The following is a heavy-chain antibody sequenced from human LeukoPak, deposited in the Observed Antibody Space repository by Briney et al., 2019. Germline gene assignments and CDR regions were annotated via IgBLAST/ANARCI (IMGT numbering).Heavy chain of an antibody. CDR2: ISSNGGTT. V-gene: IGHV3-64D*06. CDR1: GFTFSTYV. J-gene: IGHJ3*02. D-gene: IGHD4-23*01. Sequence: TGGSLRLSCSASGFTFSTYVIYWVRQAPGKGLEYVSVISSNGGTTYYADSVKGRFTISRDNSKNTLYLQMSSLRPEDTAVYYCVTPRDNGGNLAAFDIWGQGTMVTVSS. CDR3: VTPRDNGGNLAAFDI.